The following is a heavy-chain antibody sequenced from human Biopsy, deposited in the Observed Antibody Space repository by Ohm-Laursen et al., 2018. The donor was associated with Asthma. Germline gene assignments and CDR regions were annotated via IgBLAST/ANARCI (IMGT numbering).Heavy chain of an antibody. J-gene: IGHJ6*02. CDR2: KYNRGST. V-gene: IGHV4-30-4*01. Sequence: TLSLTCSVTGASIRSGDYFSGWLRPGPGKGQGGVGYKYNRGSTHYNPSLESRVILSVDTSKNQFSLNLSSATAADTAVYFCARACTAQFCYEMDVWGQGTTVTVSS. D-gene: IGHD2-21*02. CDR3: ARACTAQFCYEMDV. CDR1: GASIRSGDYF.